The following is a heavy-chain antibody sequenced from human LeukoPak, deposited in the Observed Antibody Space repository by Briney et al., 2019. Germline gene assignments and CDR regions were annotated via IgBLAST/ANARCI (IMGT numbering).Heavy chain of an antibody. CDR2: IYNTGYT. CDR1: GDSITTYY. V-gene: IGHV4-59*01. Sequence: PSETLSLTCTVSGDSITTYYWSWIRQPPGKGLEWIGHIYNTGYTNYNPSLKSRVTISLDTSKSQFSLKLASVTAADTAIYYCARGNFHGYGFDPWGQGTLVTVSS. CDR3: ARGNFHGYGFDP. J-gene: IGHJ5*02. D-gene: IGHD5-12*01.